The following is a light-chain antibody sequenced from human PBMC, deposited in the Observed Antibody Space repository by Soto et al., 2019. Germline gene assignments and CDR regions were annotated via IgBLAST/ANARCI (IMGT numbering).Light chain of an antibody. J-gene: IGKJ1*01. CDR2: KAS. V-gene: IGKV1-5*03. CDR1: QSLSSW. Sequence: DIQMTQSPSTLSASVGDRVTITCRASQSLSSWLAWYQQKPGKAPKLLIHKASNLESGVPSRFSGSGSGTEFTLTISSLQPDEFASYDFLRYQSYPWAFGQGTKVQVK. CDR3: LRYQSYPWA.